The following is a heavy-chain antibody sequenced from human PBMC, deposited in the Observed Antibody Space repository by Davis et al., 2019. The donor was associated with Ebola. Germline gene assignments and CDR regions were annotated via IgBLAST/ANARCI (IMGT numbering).Heavy chain of an antibody. J-gene: IGHJ5*02. V-gene: IGHV3-74*03. Sequence: GESLKISCTASGFTFSSYWMHWVRQAPGKGLVWVSCINRDGSTTTYADSVKGRFTVSRDNSKNTLFLQMNILRAEDTAVYYCAKGGGTSSSDYRRTWGQGTLVTVSS. CDR1: GFTFSSYW. CDR3: AKGGGTSSSDYRRT. CDR2: INRDGSTT. D-gene: IGHD6-6*01.